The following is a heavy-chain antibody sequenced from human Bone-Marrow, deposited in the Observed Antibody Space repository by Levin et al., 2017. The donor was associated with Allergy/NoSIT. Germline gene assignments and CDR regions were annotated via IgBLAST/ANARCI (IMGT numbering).Heavy chain of an antibody. V-gene: IGHV3-21*01. J-gene: IGHJ3*01. CDR3: ARITPTDVFDV. CDR1: GFNFNMYN. CDR2: ISTYGNYR. D-gene: IGHD2-15*01. Sequence: LSLTCAASGFNFNMYNMIWVRQAPGKGLEYVSSISTYGNYRFFGESLRGRFSISRDDAMNTLYLYMNSLRPDDTALYYCARITPTDVFDVWGQGTLVTVSS.